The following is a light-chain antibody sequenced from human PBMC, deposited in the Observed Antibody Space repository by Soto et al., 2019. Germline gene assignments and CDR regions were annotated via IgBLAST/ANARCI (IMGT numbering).Light chain of an antibody. CDR3: QQSYSCPLT. CDR2: AAS. J-gene: IGKJ1*01. V-gene: IGKV1-39*01. CDR1: QSINSY. Sequence: DIQMTQSPSSLSASVGDRVTITCRASQSINSYLNWYQQKPGKAPKFLIYAASSLQSRVPSRFSGSGTGTAFTLPISSLQSEDCATYYCQQSYSCPLTFGQGTKVEI.